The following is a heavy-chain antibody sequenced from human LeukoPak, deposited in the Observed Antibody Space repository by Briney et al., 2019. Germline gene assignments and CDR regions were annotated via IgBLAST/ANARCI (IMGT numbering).Heavy chain of an antibody. D-gene: IGHD5-18*01. CDR3: AKHPRGYSFNDAFDI. V-gene: IGHV3-21*04. CDR1: GFTFSSYS. CDR2: ISSSSSYI. J-gene: IGHJ3*02. Sequence: GGSLRLSCAASGFTFSSYSMNWVRQAPGKGLEWVSSISSSSSYIYYADSVKGRFTISRDNSKNTLYLQMNSLRAEDTAVYYCAKHPRGYSFNDAFDIWGQGTMVTVSS.